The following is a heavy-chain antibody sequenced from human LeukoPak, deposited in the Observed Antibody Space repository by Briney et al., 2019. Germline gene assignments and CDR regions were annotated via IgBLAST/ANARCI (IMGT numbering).Heavy chain of an antibody. Sequence: GGSLRLSCAASGFTFSSYAMSWVRQAPGKGLEWVSYISSSGSTIYYADSVKGRFTISRDNAKNSLYLQMNSLRAEDTAVYYCARDLWFGELLFRFDYWGQGTLVTVSS. CDR3: ARDLWFGELLFRFDY. CDR1: GFTFSSYA. V-gene: IGHV3-48*03. J-gene: IGHJ4*02. D-gene: IGHD3-10*01. CDR2: ISSSGSTI.